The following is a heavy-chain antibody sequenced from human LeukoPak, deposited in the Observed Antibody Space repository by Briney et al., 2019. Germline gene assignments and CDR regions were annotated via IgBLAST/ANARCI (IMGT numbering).Heavy chain of an antibody. Sequence: GGSLRLSCAASGFTVSYNYMSWVRQAPGKGLEWVSAIYSGGTTYYADSVKGRFTISRDNSKNTLYLQINSLRAEDTAVYYCGRVGCTGGNCKPYAYYATDVWGQGTTVTVSS. D-gene: IGHD2-15*01. J-gene: IGHJ6*02. CDR1: GFTVSYNY. V-gene: IGHV3-53*01. CDR3: GRVGCTGGNCKPYAYYATDV. CDR2: IYSGGTT.